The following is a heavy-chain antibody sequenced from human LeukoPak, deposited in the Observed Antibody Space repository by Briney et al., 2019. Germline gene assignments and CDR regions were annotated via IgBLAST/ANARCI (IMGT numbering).Heavy chain of an antibody. CDR1: GYTFTGYY. D-gene: IGHD4-17*01. CDR2: INPNSGGT. J-gene: IGHJ3*02. V-gene: IGHV1-2*02. CDR3: ARGNMNYGDYYAFDI. Sequence: ASVKVSCKASGYTFTGYYMHWVRQAPGQRLEWMGWINPNSGGTNYAQKFQGRVTMTRDTSISTAYMELSRLRSDDTAVYYCARGNMNYGDYYAFDIWGQGTMVTVSS.